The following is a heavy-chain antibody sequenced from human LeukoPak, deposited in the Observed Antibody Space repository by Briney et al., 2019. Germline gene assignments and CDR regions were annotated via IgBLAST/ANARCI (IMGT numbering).Heavy chain of an antibody. V-gene: IGHV1-24*01. Sequence: GASVKVSCKVSGYTLTELSMHWVRQAPGKGLEWMGGFDPEDGETIYAQKFQGRVTMTEDTSTDTAHMELSSLRSEDTAVYYCATFRYYYDSSGYKYWGQGTLVTVSS. CDR1: GYTLTELS. J-gene: IGHJ4*02. D-gene: IGHD3-22*01. CDR2: FDPEDGET. CDR3: ATFRYYYDSSGYKY.